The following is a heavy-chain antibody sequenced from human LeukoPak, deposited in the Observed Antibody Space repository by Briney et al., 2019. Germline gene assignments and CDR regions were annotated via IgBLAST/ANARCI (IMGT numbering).Heavy chain of an antibody. D-gene: IGHD2-2*01. CDR3: VKYSNSCYDP. Sequence: GGSLRLSCSASGFTFNIYAMHWVRQAPGTGLEYVSAISTDGRGTYYADSVKGRFTISRDNSKNTLYLQMSSLRPEDTAIYYCVKYSNSCYDPWGQGTLVTVSS. CDR1: GFTFNIYA. V-gene: IGHV3-64D*06. CDR2: ISTDGRGT. J-gene: IGHJ5*02.